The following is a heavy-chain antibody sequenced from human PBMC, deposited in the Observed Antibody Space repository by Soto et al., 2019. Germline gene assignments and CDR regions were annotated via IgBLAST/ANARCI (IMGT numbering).Heavy chain of an antibody. D-gene: IGHD3-10*01. Sequence: QVQLQESGPGLVKPSETLSLTCTVSGGSISSYYWSWIRQPPGKGLEWIGYIYYSGSTNYNPSLKSRVTISVDTSKNQFSLKLSSVTAADTAVYYCARLGDYGSGCYYMDVWGKGTTVTVSS. CDR1: GGSISSYY. J-gene: IGHJ6*03. CDR3: ARLGDYGSGCYYMDV. CDR2: IYYSGST. V-gene: IGHV4-59*08.